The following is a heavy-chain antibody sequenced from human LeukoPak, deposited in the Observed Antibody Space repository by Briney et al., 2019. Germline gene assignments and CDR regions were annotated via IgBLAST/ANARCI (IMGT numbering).Heavy chain of an antibody. CDR2: ISYDGSNK. CDR3: AEDGGYCSSTSCVGFDY. Sequence: GGSLRLSCAASGFTFSSYGMHWVRQAPGKGLEWVAVISYDGSNKYYADSVKGRFTISRDNSKNTLYLQMNSLRAEDTAVYYCAEDGGYCSSTSCVGFDYWGQGTLVTVSS. D-gene: IGHD2-2*01. CDR1: GFTFSSYG. J-gene: IGHJ4*02. V-gene: IGHV3-30*18.